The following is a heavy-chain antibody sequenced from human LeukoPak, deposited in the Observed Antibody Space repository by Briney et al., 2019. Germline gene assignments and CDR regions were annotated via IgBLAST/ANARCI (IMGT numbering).Heavy chain of an antibody. J-gene: IGHJ4*02. CDR3: ARDKIQEYQLLSPFDY. D-gene: IGHD2-2*01. V-gene: IGHV3-21*01. CDR2: ISSSSSYI. CDR1: GFTFSSYS. Sequence: GGSLRLSCAASGFTFSSYSMNWVRQAPGKGLEWVPSISSSSSYIYYADSVKGRFTISRDNAKNSLYLQMNSLRAEDTAVYYCARDKIQEYQLLSPFDYWGQGTLVTVSS.